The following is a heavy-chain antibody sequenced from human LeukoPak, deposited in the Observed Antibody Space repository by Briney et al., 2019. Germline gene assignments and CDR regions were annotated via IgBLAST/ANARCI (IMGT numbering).Heavy chain of an antibody. Sequence: SVKVSCKASGGTFSSYAISWVRQAPGQGLEWMGGIIPIFGTANYAQKFQGRVTITADESTSTAYMELSSLRSEDTAVYYCARDPVTGTNDAFDIWGQGTMVTVSS. J-gene: IGHJ3*02. V-gene: IGHV1-69*13. CDR2: IIPIFGTA. CDR3: ARDPVTGTNDAFDI. D-gene: IGHD1/OR15-1a*01. CDR1: GGTFSSYA.